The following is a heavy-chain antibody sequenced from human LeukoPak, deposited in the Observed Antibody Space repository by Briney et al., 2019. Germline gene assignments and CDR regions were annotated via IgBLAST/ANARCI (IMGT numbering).Heavy chain of an antibody. CDR1: GFTFSSYA. D-gene: IGHD6-6*01. Sequence: GGSLRLSCAASGFTFSSYAMSWVRQAPWKGLEWVSAISGSGGSTYYADSVKGRFTISRDNSKNTLYLQMNSLRAEDTAVYYCAKATRGGQLVGYYFDYWGQGTLVTVSS. CDR2: ISGSGGST. CDR3: AKATRGGQLVGYYFDY. V-gene: IGHV3-23*01. J-gene: IGHJ4*02.